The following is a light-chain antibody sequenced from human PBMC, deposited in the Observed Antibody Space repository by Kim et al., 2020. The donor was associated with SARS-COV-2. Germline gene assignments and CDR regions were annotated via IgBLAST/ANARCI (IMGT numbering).Light chain of an antibody. CDR2: GRN. CDR1: SLRSYY. CDR3: KSRDSSGNVV. V-gene: IGLV3-19*01. Sequence: SSELTQDPAVSVALGQTVRITCQGDSLRSYYESWYQQKPGQAPVLVIYGRNNRPSGIPDRFSGSTSGNTASLTITGAQAEDEADYYCKSRDSSGNVVFGGGTQLTVL. J-gene: IGLJ2*01.